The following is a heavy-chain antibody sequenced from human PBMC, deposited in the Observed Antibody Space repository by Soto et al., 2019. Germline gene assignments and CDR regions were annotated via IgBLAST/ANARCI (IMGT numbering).Heavy chain of an antibody. CDR3: ARDAPNYDSGDIYYYYGMDV. J-gene: IGHJ6*02. Sequence: SETLSLTCTVSGGSISSYYWTWIRQPAGKGLEWIGRIYTSGSTSYNPSLKSRVTMSVVTSKNQFSLKLSSVTAADTAVYYCARDAPNYDSGDIYYYYGMDVWGQGTTVTVSS. V-gene: IGHV4-4*07. D-gene: IGHD4-17*01. CDR2: IYTSGST. CDR1: GGSISSYY.